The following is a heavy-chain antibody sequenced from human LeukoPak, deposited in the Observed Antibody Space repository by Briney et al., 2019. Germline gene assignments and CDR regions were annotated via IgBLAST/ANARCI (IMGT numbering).Heavy chain of an antibody. J-gene: IGHJ6*02. V-gene: IGHV4-59*01. CDR2: IYDSGST. D-gene: IGHD5-12*01. CDR1: GGSISSYY. CDR3: ARGGSGYDSFYYYGMDV. Sequence: SETLSLTCTVSGGSISSYYWIWIRQPPGKGLEWIGYIYDSGSTNYNPSLKSRVTISVDTSKNQFSLKLSSVTAADTAVYYCARGGSGYDSFYYYGMDVWGQGTTVTVSS.